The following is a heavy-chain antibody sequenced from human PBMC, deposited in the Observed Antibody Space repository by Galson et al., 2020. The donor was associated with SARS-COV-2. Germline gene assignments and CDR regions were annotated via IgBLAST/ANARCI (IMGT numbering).Heavy chain of an antibody. CDR3: ARILTMVRGAPYFDY. Sequence: SGPTLVKPTETLTLTCTVSGFSLSNARMGVSWIRQPPGKALEWLAHIFSNDEKSYSTSLKSRLTISKDTSKSQVVLTMTNMDPVDTATYYCARILTMVRGAPYFDYWGQGTLVTVSS. V-gene: IGHV2-26*01. CDR1: GFSLSNARMG. CDR2: IFSNDEK. D-gene: IGHD3-10*01. J-gene: IGHJ4*02.